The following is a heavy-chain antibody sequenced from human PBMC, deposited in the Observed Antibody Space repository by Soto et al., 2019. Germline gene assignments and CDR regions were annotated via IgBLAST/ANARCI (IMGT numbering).Heavy chain of an antibody. J-gene: IGHJ4*02. CDR2: ISSSSSYI. V-gene: IGHV3-21*01. CDR3: ARDGGSGYDSM. CDR1: GFTFSSYS. D-gene: IGHD5-12*01. Sequence: EVQLVESGGGLVKPGGSLRLSCAASGFTFSSYSMNWVRRAPGKGLEWVSSISSSSSYIYYADSVKGRFTISRDNAKNSLYLQMNSLRAEDTAVYYCARDGGSGYDSMWGQGTLVTVSS.